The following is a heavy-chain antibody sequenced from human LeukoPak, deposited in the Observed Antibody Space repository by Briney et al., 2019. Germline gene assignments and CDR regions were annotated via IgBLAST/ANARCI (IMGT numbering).Heavy chain of an antibody. J-gene: IGHJ5*02. CDR2: IYYSGST. D-gene: IGHD3-3*01. V-gene: IGHV4-59*01. CDR1: GGSISSYY. CDR3: ARVFTIFGVPVNFDP. Sequence: SEALSLTCTVSGGSISSYYWSWIRQPPGKGLEWIGYIYYSGSTNYNPSLKSRVTISVDTSKNQFSLKLSSVTAADTAVYYCARVFTIFGVPVNFDPWGQGTLDTVSS.